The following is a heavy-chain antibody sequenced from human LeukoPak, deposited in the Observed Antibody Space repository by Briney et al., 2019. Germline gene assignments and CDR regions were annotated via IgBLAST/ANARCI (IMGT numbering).Heavy chain of an antibody. V-gene: IGHV1-2*02. Sequence: ASVKVSCKASGYTFTSYYMHWVRQAPGQGLEWMGWINPNSGGTNYAQKFQGRVTMTRDTSISTAYMELSRLRSDDTAVYYCARPIHSSSWSFDYWGQGTLVTVSS. CDR1: GYTFTSYY. CDR2: INPNSGGT. CDR3: ARPIHSSSWSFDY. J-gene: IGHJ4*02. D-gene: IGHD6-13*01.